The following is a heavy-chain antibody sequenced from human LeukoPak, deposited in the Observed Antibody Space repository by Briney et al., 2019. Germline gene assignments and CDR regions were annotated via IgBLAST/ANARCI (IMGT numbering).Heavy chain of an antibody. CDR2: IYPGDSDT. D-gene: IGHD2-8*01. CDR3: ARHGYCTNGVCHTLWYYMDV. J-gene: IGHJ6*03. V-gene: IGHV5-51*01. Sequence: GESLKISCKGSGYSFTSYWIGWVRQMPGKGLEWMGIIYPGDSDTRYSPSFQGQVTISADKSISTAYLQWSSLKASDTAMYYCARHGYCTNGVCHTLWYYMDVWGKGTTVTVSS. CDR1: GYSFTSYW.